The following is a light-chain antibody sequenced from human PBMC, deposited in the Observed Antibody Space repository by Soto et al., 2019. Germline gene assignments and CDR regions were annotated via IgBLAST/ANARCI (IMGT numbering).Light chain of an antibody. CDR3: QSYDSSLSGYVV. CDR2: GNS. Sequence: QSALTQPPSVSGAPGQRVTISCTGSSSNIGAGYDVHWYQQLPGTAPKLLIYGNSNRPSGVPDRFSGSKSGTSASVAITGLQAEDEADYYCQSYDSSLSGYVVFGGGTKLTVL. J-gene: IGLJ2*01. V-gene: IGLV1-40*01. CDR1: SSNIGAGYD.